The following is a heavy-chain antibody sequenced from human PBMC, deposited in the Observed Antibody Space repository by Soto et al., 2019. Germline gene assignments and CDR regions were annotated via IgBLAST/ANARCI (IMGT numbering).Heavy chain of an antibody. CDR1: GGTFSSYA. V-gene: IGHV1-69*01. CDR3: ARSNEEDGYNYRLRL. J-gene: IGHJ4*02. CDR2: IIPIFGTA. D-gene: IGHD5-12*01. Sequence: QVQLVQSGAEVKKPGSSVKVSCKASGGTFSSYAISWVRQAPGQGLEWMGGIIPIFGTANYAQKFQGRVTITADESTSTAYMQLSSLSSDDTAVYYCARSNEEDGYNYRLRLWGQGTLVTVSS.